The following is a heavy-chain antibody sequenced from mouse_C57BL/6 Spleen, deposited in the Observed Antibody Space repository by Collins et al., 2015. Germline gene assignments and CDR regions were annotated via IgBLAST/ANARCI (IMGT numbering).Heavy chain of an antibody. CDR1: GYAFSSYW. V-gene: IGHV1-80*01. J-gene: IGHJ4*01. D-gene: IGHD1-1*01. Sequence: QVQLQQSGAELVKPGASVKISCKASGYAFSSYWMNWVKQRPGKGLEWIGQIYPGDGDTNYNGKFKGKATLTADKSSGTAYMQLSSLTSEDSAVYFCARLHYYGSSYYAMDYWGQGTSVTVSS. CDR2: IYPGDGDT. CDR3: ARLHYYGSSYYAMDY.